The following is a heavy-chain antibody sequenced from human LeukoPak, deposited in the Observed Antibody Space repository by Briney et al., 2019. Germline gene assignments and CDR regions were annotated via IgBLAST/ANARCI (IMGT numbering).Heavy chain of an antibody. V-gene: IGHV3-21*01. CDR2: ISSSSSYI. Sequence: GGSLRLSCAASGFTFSSYSMNWVRQAPGKGLEWVSSISSSSSYIYYADSVKGRFAISRDNAKNSLYLQMNSLRAEDTAVYYCARDSAGTTGYWGQGTLVTVSS. J-gene: IGHJ4*02. CDR1: GFTFSSYS. CDR3: ARDSAGTTGY. D-gene: IGHD1-7*01.